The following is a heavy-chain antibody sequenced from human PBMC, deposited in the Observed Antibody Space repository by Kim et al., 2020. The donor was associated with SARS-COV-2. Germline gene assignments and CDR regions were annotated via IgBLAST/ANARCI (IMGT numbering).Heavy chain of an antibody. D-gene: IGHD2-15*01. CDR2: ISGVSGDI. CDR1: GFTFSTYT. V-gene: IGHV3-21*01. CDR3: VRECLRRWPSFDQ. Sequence: GGSLRLSCAASGFTFSTYTLDWVRQAPGKGLEWVSSISGVSGDIYYADSVRGRFTISRDNAKNSVSLEMNTLRVDDTAIYYCVRECLRRWPSFDQLGQGT. J-gene: IGHJ4*02.